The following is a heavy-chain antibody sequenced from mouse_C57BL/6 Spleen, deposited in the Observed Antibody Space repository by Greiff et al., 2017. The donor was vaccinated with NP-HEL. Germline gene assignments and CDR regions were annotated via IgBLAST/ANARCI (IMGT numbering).Heavy chain of an antibody. Sequence: EVKLEESGGDLVKPGGSLKLSCAASGFTFSSYGMSWVRQTPDKRLEWVATISSGGSYTYYPDSVKGRFTISRDNAKNTLYLQMSSLKSEDTAMYYCARHDGYYGDWGQGTTLTVSS. V-gene: IGHV5-6*02. CDR1: GFTFSSYG. D-gene: IGHD2-3*01. CDR2: ISSGGSYT. CDR3: ARHDGYYGD. J-gene: IGHJ2*01.